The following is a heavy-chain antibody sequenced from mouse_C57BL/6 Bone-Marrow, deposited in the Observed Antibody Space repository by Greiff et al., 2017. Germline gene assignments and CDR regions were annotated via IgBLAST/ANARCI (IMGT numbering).Heavy chain of an antibody. V-gene: IGHV1-36*01. D-gene: IGHD2-4*01. Sequence: EVQLQQSGPVLVKPGPSVKISCKASGFTFTDYYMHWVKQSHGKSLEWIGLVYPYNGGTSYNPKFKGKATLTVDTSSSTAYMELSSLTSEDSAVXYCAREGVYYDYEDWYFDVWGTGTTVTVSS. CDR1: GFTFTDYY. CDR3: AREGVYYDYEDWYFDV. J-gene: IGHJ1*03. CDR2: VYPYNGGT.